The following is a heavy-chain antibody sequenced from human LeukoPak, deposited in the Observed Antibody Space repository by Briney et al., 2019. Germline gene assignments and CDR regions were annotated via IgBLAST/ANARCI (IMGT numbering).Heavy chain of an antibody. V-gene: IGHV3-23*01. CDR3: CSTICYLPRCGMDV. CDR1: GFTFSSYA. J-gene: IGHJ6*02. Sequence: GGSLRLSCAASGFTFSSYAMSWVRQAPGKGLEWVSAISGSGGSTYYADSVKGRFTISRDNSKNTLYLQMNSLRAEDTAVYYCCSTICYLPRCGMDVWGQGTTVTVSS. D-gene: IGHD2-2*01. CDR2: ISGSGGST.